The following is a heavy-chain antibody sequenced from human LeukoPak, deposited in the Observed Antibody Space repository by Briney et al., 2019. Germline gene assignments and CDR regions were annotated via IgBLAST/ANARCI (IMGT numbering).Heavy chain of an antibody. J-gene: IGHJ6*02. CDR2: IYPGDSDT. D-gene: IGHD3-3*01. CDR1: GYSFTSYW. Sequence: GGFLKISCKGSGYSFTSYWIGWVRQLPGKGREGMGIIYPGDSDTRYSPSFQGQVTISADKSSSTAFLQWSSLKASDTAMYYCARHFGTYYDFWSGYYYGMDVWGQGTTVTVSS. CDR3: ARHFGTYYDFWSGYYYGMDV. V-gene: IGHV5-51*01.